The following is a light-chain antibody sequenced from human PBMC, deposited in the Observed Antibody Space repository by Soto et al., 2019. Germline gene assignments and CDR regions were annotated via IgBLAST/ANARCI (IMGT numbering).Light chain of an antibody. V-gene: IGKV1-5*01. CDR1: QSIGRW. J-gene: IGKJ1*01. CDR3: QQYNTYSPERT. CDR2: DAS. Sequence: DIQMTQSPSTLSAFVEDRVTITCRASQSIGRWLAWYQQKPGKAPKLLIYDASSLESGVPSRFSGSRSGTEFTLTISSLQPDDFATYYCQQYNTYSPERTFGQGTKVDI.